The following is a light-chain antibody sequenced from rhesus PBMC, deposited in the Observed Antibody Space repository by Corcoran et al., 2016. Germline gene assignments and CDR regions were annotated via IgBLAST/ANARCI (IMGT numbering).Light chain of an antibody. CDR3: QHNYGTPFT. J-gene: IGKJ3*01. V-gene: IGKV1-74*01. Sequence: DIQMTQSPSSLSASVGDRVTITCRASENVNNYLNLYKQNQGKAPKLLLYKASTLQSGVPSRFSGSGSGTDYTFTISSLQSEDVATYYCQHNYGTPFTFGPGTKLDIK. CDR2: KAS. CDR1: ENVNNY.